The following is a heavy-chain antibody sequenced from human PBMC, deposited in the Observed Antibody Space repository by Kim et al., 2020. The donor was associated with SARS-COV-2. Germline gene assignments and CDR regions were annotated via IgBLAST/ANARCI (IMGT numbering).Heavy chain of an antibody. Sequence: FQGHVTISADKSISTAYLQWSSLKASDTAMYYCARHPRDSSGYYYGYFDYWGQGTLVTVSS. J-gene: IGHJ4*02. D-gene: IGHD3-22*01. CDR3: ARHPRDSSGYYYGYFDY. V-gene: IGHV5-10-1*01.